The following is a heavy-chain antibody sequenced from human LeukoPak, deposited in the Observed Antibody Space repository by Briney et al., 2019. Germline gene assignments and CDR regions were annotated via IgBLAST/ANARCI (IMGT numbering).Heavy chain of an antibody. CDR2: IYYSGST. CDR1: GGSISSYY. V-gene: IGHV4-59*01. J-gene: IGHJ3*02. Sequence: SETLSLTCTVSGGSISSYYWSWIRQPPGKGLEWIEYIYYSGSTNYNPSLKSRVTISVDTSKNQFSLKLSSVTAADTAVYYCARESGRIQLWPHAFDIWGQGTMVTVSS. CDR3: ARESGRIQLWPHAFDI. D-gene: IGHD5-18*01.